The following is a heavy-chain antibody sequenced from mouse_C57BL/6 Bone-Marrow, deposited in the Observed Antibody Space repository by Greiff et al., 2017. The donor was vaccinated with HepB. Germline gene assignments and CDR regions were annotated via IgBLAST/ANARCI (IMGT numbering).Heavy chain of an antibody. CDR2: INYDGSST. D-gene: IGHD1-1*01. Sequence: EVHLVESEGGLVQPGSSMKLSCTASGFTFSDYYMAWVRQVPEKGLEWVANINYDGSSTYYLDSLKSRFIISRDNAKNMLYLQMSSLKSEDTATYYCARDYGSRYFDVWGTGTTVTVSS. J-gene: IGHJ1*03. CDR3: ARDYGSRYFDV. V-gene: IGHV5-16*01. CDR1: GFTFSDYY.